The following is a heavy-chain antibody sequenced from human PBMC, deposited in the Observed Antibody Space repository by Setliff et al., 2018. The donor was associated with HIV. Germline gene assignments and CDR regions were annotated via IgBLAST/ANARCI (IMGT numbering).Heavy chain of an antibody. D-gene: IGHD3-22*01. J-gene: IGHJ6*03. CDR3: ARGNYDTSDYYTNFYYYYMDV. V-gene: IGHV4-59*01. CDR1: GDPISTYY. Sequence: PSETLSLTCTVSGDPISTYYWSWVRKPPGKGLEWIGYVYYSGSTSYSSSLRGRVTMSVDPSKNQFSLKLNSVTAADTAIYYCARGNYDTSDYYTNFYYYYMDVWGKGTAVTVSS. CDR2: VYYSGST.